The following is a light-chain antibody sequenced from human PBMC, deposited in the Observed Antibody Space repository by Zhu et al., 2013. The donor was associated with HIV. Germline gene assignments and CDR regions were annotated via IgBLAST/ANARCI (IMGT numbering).Light chain of an antibody. CDR3: QQYDSSPGT. Sequence: MVLTQSPATLSVSPGERATLSCRASHSVRNNYLAWYQQKPGQAPRLVVYGASSRATGIPDRFSGSGSGTDFALTINRLEPEDFAVYYCQQYDSSPGTFGQGTKLEI. V-gene: IGKV3-20*01. CDR2: GAS. CDR1: HSVRNNY. J-gene: IGKJ2*01.